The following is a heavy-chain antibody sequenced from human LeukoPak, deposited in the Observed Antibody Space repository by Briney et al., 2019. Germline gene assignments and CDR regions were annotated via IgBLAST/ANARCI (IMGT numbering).Heavy chain of an antibody. Sequence: ASVKVSCKASAYSFTDCYIHWVRQAPGQGLEWMGRINPNTGVTDYAQIFKGRVTMTRDTSISTAYMELSRLGSDDTAVYYCARSSPTYYFDSSGYYYGDYWGQGTLVTVSS. CDR1: AYSFTDCY. CDR3: ARSSPTYYFDSSGYYYGDY. CDR2: INPNTGVT. D-gene: IGHD3-22*01. J-gene: IGHJ4*02. V-gene: IGHV1-2*06.